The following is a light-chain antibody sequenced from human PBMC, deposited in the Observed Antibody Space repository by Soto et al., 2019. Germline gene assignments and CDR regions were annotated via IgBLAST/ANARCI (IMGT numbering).Light chain of an antibody. CDR2: LGS. J-gene: IGKJ3*01. CDR3: VQALQSPPFT. Sequence: DIVMTQSPLSLPVTPGEPASISCRSSQSLLHSNGYNYLEWYLQKPGQSPQHLIHLGSNRASGVPDRFSGSGAGIDFTLKSSRVEAEDVGVYYCVQALQSPPFTFGPGTKVDIK. V-gene: IGKV2-28*01. CDR1: QSLLHSNGYNY.